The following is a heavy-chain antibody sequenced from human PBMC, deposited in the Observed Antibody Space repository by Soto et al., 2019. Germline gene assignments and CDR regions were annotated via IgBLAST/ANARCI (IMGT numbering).Heavy chain of an antibody. CDR2: IKQDGREK. CDR1: GFTFSSYW. J-gene: IGHJ6*02. D-gene: IGHD2-15*01. CDR3: AREGGGCSGGSCYPYYYYGMDV. V-gene: IGHV3-7*01. Sequence: EVQLVESGGGLVQPGGSLRLSCAASGFTFSSYWMSWVRQAPGKGLEWVANIKQDGREKYYVDSVKGRFTISRDNAKNSRYLQMNGLRAEDTAVYYCAREGGGCSGGSCYPYYYYGMDVWGQGTTVTVSS.